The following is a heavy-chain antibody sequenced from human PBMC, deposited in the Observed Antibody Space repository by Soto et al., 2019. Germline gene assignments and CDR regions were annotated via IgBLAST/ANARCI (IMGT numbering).Heavy chain of an antibody. D-gene: IGHD3-9*01. Sequence: QVQLQESGPGLVRPSQTLSLTCTVSGASVNSDVYYWTWIRQHPEKGLEWTGYIYDSGSTHYNPSLESRVSISLDTPNNQFSLNLKSVTAADTAIYYCARAPHYEILAAIDYWGQGTLVTVSS. J-gene: IGHJ4*02. CDR3: ARAPHYEILAAIDY. V-gene: IGHV4-31*03. CDR2: IYDSGST. CDR1: GASVNSDVYY.